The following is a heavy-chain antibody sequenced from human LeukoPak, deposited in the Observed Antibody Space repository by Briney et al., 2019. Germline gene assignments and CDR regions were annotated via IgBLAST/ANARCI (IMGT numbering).Heavy chain of an antibody. CDR2: IYYSGST. Sequence: SETLSLTCTVSGGSISSYYWSWIRQPPGKGLEWIGYIYYSGSTNYNPSLKSRVTISVDTSKNQFSLKLSSVTATDTAVYYCAKDLGDYSQSGDAFDIWGQGAMVTVSS. CDR3: AKDLGDYSQSGDAFDI. D-gene: IGHD2-21*01. J-gene: IGHJ3*02. V-gene: IGHV4-59*01. CDR1: GGSISSYY.